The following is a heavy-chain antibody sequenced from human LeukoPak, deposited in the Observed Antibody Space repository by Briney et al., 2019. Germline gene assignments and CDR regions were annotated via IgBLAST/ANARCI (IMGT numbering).Heavy chain of an antibody. CDR1: GGSFSGYY. Sequence: PSETLSLTCAVYGGSFSGYYWSWIRQPPGKGLEWIGEINHSGSTNYNPSLKSRVTISVDTSKNQFSLKLSSVTAADTAVYYCARGQITMVRGNNNLDYWGQGTLVTVSS. CDR3: ARGQITMVRGNNNLDY. V-gene: IGHV4-34*01. CDR2: INHSGST. J-gene: IGHJ4*02. D-gene: IGHD3-10*01.